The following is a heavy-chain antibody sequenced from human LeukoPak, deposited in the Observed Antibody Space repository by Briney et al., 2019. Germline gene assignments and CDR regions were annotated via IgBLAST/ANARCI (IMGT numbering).Heavy chain of an antibody. CDR1: SGSISSGGYS. D-gene: IGHD3-22*01. CDR3: VGEDSGGWRFDY. Sequence: SETLSLTCAVSSGSISSGGYSWSWIRQPPGEGLELIGYIYHSGSTYYNPSLKSRVTISVDRSKNRFSLKLSSVTAADTAVYYCVGEDSGGWRFDYWGQGTLVIVSS. CDR2: IYHSGST. J-gene: IGHJ4*02. V-gene: IGHV4-30-2*01.